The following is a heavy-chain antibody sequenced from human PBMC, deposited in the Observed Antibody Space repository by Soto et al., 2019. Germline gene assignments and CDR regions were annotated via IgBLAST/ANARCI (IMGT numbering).Heavy chain of an antibody. J-gene: IGHJ4*02. D-gene: IGHD2-2*01. CDR1: GFTFSSYW. V-gene: IGHV3-7*05. CDR3: AKEIAGYSSS. CDR2: INQDGSEN. Sequence: GGSLRLSCGASGFTFSSYWMTWVRQAPGKGLEWVANINQDGSENYYVDSVKGRFTISRDNAKNSLYLQMNSLRAEDTAIYYCAKEIAGYSSSWGQGTLVTVSS.